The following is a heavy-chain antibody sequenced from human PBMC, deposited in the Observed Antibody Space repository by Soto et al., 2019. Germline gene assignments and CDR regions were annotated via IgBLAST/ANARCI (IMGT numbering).Heavy chain of an antibody. CDR1: GFTFSSYE. Sequence: GGSLRLSCAASGFTFSSYEMNWVRQAPGKGLEWVSYISSSGSTIYYADSVKGRFTISRDNAKNPLYLQMNRLRAEDTAVYYCARKYYDFWSGHLAHDYYYGMDVWGQGTTVTV. CDR2: ISSSGSTI. CDR3: ARKYYDFWSGHLAHDYYYGMDV. V-gene: IGHV3-48*03. J-gene: IGHJ6*02. D-gene: IGHD3-3*01.